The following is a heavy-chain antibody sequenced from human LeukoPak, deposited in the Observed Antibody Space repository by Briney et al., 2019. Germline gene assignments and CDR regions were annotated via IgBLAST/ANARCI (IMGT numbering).Heavy chain of an antibody. Sequence: PSETLSLTCTVSGGSISNGSYYWSWIRQPAGKGLEWIGRIYTSGSTNYNPSLKSRVTISVDTSKNQFSLKLSSVTAADTAVYYCARTPHYDFWSGYHDGMDVWGQGTTVTVSS. D-gene: IGHD3-3*01. CDR3: ARTPHYDFWSGYHDGMDV. J-gene: IGHJ6*02. CDR1: GGSISNGSYY. CDR2: IYTSGST. V-gene: IGHV4-61*02.